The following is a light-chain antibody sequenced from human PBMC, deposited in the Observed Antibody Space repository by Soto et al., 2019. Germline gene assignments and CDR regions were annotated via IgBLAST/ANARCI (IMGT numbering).Light chain of an antibody. J-gene: IGKJ5*01. V-gene: IGKV1-5*01. CDR1: QSISSW. CDR3: QQYSAYPIT. Sequence: DIQMTQSPSTLSGSVGDRVIITCRASQSISSWLAWYQQKPGKAPKLLIYDASSLESGVPSRFSGSGSGTEFTLTISSLQPDDFATYYCQQYSAYPITFGQGTRLEIK. CDR2: DAS.